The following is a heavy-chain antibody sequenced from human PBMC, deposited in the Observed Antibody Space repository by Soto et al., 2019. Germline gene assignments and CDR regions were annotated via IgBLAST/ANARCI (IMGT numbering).Heavy chain of an antibody. J-gene: IGHJ6*02. CDR3: ARVGQDYYYGMDV. CDR1: GFTFSDYY. Sequence: QLQLVESGGGLVKPGGSLTLSCAASGFTFSDYYMTWIRQAPGKGLEWVSYIGSTTGTIYYADSVKGRFTISRDNARDLLYLQMNTLRADDTAVYYCARVGQDYYYGMDVWGQGTTVTVSS. D-gene: IGHD1-26*01. CDR2: IGSTTGTI. V-gene: IGHV3-11*01.